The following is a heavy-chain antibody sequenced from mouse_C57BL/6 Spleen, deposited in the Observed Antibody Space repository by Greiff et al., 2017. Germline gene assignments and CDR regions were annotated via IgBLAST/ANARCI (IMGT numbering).Heavy chain of an antibody. V-gene: IGHV5-12*01. D-gene: IGHD1-1*01. CDR3: ARPSYYYGSYYFDY. CDR2: ISNGGGST. Sequence: EVQVVESGGGLVQPGGSLKLSCAASGFTFSDYYMYWVRQTPEKRLEWVAYISNGGGSTYYPDTVKGRFTISRDNAKNTLYLQMRRLKSEDTAMYYCARPSYYYGSYYFDYWGQGTTLTVSS. CDR1: GFTFSDYY. J-gene: IGHJ2*01.